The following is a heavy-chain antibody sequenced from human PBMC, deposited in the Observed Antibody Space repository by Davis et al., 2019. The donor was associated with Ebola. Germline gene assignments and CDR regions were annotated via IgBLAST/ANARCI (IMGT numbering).Heavy chain of an antibody. Sequence: ASVKVSCKASGYTFTSYGISWVRQAPGQGLEWMGWISAYNGNTNYAQKLQGRVTITADESTSTAYMELSSLRSEDTAVYYCARGGRIAVAGVYFDYWGQGTLVTVSS. CDR3: ARGGRIAVAGVYFDY. CDR1: GYTFTSYG. J-gene: IGHJ4*02. CDR2: ISAYNGNT. D-gene: IGHD6-19*01. V-gene: IGHV1-18*01.